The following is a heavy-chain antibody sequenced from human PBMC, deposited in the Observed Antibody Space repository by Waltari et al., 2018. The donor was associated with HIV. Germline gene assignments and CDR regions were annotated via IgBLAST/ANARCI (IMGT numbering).Heavy chain of an antibody. Sequence: QVQLQESGPGLVKPSETLSLTCTVSGGSISSYYWSWIRQPPGKGLEWIGYIYYSGSTNYNPSLKSRVTISVDTSKNQFSLKLSSVTAADTAVYYCARGEQLANYYYYYGMDVWGQGTTVTVSS. CDR1: GGSISSYY. V-gene: IGHV4-59*01. D-gene: IGHD6-6*01. CDR2: IYYSGST. J-gene: IGHJ6*02. CDR3: ARGEQLANYYYYYGMDV.